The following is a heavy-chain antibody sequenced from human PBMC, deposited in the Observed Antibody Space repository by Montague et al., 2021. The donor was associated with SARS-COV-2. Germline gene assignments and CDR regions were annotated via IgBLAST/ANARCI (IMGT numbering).Heavy chain of an antibody. V-gene: IGHV3-66*01. CDR2: IYSDVST. D-gene: IGHD4-11*01. CDR1: GFTVSSNY. CDR3: ARVVTYAFDV. J-gene: IGHJ3*01. Sequence: SLRLSCAASGFTVSSNYMSWVCQAPGKGLEWVSVIYSDVSTYYADSVKGRFTISRDNSKNTLYLQMNSLRAEDTAVYYCARVVTYAFDVWGQGTMVTVSS.